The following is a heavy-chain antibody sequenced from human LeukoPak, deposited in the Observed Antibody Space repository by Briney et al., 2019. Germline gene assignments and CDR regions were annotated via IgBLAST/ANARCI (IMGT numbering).Heavy chain of an antibody. J-gene: IGHJ4*02. CDR2: ISAYNGNT. V-gene: IGHV1-18*01. Sequence: GASVKVSCKASGYTFTSYGISWVRQAPGQGFGWVGWISAYNGNTNYAQKLQGRVTMTTDTSTSTAYMELRSLRSDDTAVYYCARDLMAYYYDSSGYSNDDSPIDYWGQGTLVTVSS. D-gene: IGHD3-22*01. CDR1: GYTFTSYG. CDR3: ARDLMAYYYDSSGYSNDDSPIDY.